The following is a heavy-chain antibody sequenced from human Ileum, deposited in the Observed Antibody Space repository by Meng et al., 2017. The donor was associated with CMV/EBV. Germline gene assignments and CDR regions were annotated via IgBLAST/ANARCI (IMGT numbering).Heavy chain of an antibody. Sequence: GESLKISCAASGFTFSSYGMNWVRQAPGKGLEWVAVISYDGSNKYYADSVKGRFTISRDNAEKSLFLQMNSLRAEDTAFYYCARVEHEWIPDFWGQGTLVTVSS. CDR3: ARVEHEWIPDF. CDR2: ISYDGSNK. D-gene: IGHD5-18*01. CDR1: GFTFSSYG. V-gene: IGHV3-30*12. J-gene: IGHJ4*02.